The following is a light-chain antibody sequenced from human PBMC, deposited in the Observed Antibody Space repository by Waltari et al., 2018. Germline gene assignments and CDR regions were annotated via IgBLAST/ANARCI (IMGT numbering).Light chain of an antibody. Sequence: DIVMTQSPLSLPVTPGEPASISCRSSQSLLQSNGYNYLDWYLQKPGQSPQLLIYLGSNRASGVPDRFSGSGSGTDFTLQIIRVEAEDVGVYYCMQALQTPTFGGGTKVEIK. CDR3: MQALQTPT. CDR2: LGS. V-gene: IGKV2-28*01. CDR1: QSLLQSNGYNY. J-gene: IGKJ4*01.